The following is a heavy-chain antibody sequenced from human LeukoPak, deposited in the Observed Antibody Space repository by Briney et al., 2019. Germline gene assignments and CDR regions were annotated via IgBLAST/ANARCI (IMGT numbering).Heavy chain of an antibody. CDR2: INPSGGST. CDR3: GRERSGLPFDY. CDR1: GYTFTSYY. Sequence: ASVKVSCKASGYTFTSYYMHWVRQAPGQGLEWMGIINPSGGSTSYAQKFQGRVTMTRDTSTSTVYMELSSLRSEDTAVYYCGRERSGLPFDYGGKETLVTVPS. J-gene: IGHJ4*02. V-gene: IGHV1-46*01.